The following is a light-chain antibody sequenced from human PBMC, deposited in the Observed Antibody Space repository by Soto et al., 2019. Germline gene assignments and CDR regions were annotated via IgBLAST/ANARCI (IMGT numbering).Light chain of an antibody. CDR3: QQYYSFPPT. CDR2: EAL. CDR1: RSSSTY. Sequence: ETVLTQSPATLSLSPGERATLSCRASRSSSTYLAWYQQKPGQAPRLLIYEALNRATGIPARFSGSGSGTDFTLTISCLQSEDFATYYCQQYYSFPPTFGQGTKVDIK. V-gene: IGKV3-11*01. J-gene: IGKJ1*01.